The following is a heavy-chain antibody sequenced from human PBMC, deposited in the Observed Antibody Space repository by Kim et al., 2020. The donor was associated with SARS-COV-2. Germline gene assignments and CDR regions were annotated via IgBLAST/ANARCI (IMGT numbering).Heavy chain of an antibody. CDR1: GGSISSSSYY. CDR2: IYYSGST. D-gene: IGHD3-10*01. V-gene: IGHV4-39*01. Sequence: SETLSLTCTVSGGSISSSSYYWGWIRQPRGKGLEWIGSIYYSGSTYYNPSLKSRVTISVDTPKNQFSLKLSPVTAADTAVYYCARALSLPMVRGVLLSWGQGTLVTVSS. J-gene: IGHJ5*02. CDR3: ARALSLPMVRGVLLS.